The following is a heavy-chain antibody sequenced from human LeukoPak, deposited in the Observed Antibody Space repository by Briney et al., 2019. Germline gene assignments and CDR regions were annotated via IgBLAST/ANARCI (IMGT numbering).Heavy chain of an antibody. J-gene: IGHJ5*02. Sequence: PGGSLRLSCAASGFTFSDYYMAWIRQAPGKGLEWVSFISSTGSNTHYADSVKGRFTISRDNAKNSLYLQMNSLRAEDTAVYYCARVSCSSTSCYTGGVSNWFDPWGQGTLVTVSS. CDR1: GFTFSDYY. CDR3: ARVSCSSTSCYTGGVSNWFDP. V-gene: IGHV3-11*01. D-gene: IGHD2-2*02. CDR2: ISSTGSNT.